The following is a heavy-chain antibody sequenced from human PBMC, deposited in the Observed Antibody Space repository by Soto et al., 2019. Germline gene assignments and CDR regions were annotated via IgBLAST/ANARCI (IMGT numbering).Heavy chain of an antibody. CDR2: IYPGDSDT. Sequence: GESLKISCKGSGYSFTSYWIGWVRQMPGKGLEWMGIIYPGDSDTRYSPSFQGQVTISADKSISTAYLQWSSLKASDTAMYYCARLTPYSTATGYYFDYWGQGTLVTVSS. CDR1: GYSFTSYW. V-gene: IGHV5-51*01. D-gene: IGHD4-4*01. J-gene: IGHJ4*02. CDR3: ARLTPYSTATGYYFDY.